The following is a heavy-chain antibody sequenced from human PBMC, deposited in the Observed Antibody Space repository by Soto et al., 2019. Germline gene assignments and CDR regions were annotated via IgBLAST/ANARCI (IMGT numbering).Heavy chain of an antibody. J-gene: IGHJ4*02. D-gene: IGHD5-18*01. V-gene: IGHV4-30-4*01. Sequence: SETLSLTCTVSGGSISSGDYYWSWIRQPPGKGLEWIGYIYYSGSTYYNPSLKSRVTISVDTSKNQFSLKLSSVTAADTAVYYWARGWIQLWRSFDDWGQGTLVTVYS. CDR1: GGSISSGDYY. CDR3: ARGWIQLWRSFDD. CDR2: IYYSGST.